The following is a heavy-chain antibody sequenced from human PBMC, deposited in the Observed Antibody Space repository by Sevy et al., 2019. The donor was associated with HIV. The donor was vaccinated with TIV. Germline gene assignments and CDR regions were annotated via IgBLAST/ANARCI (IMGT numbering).Heavy chain of an antibody. CDR2: IWFDGSNT. Sequence: GGSLRLSCAASGFTFSSYGMHWVRQAPGKGLEWVAVIWFDGSNTFYADSVKGRFTISRDIAKNALHLQMNSLRAEVTAVYYCARALEFYDYGAYGSSFMPDYWGQGTLVTVSS. CDR3: ARALEFYDYGAYGSSFMPDY. V-gene: IGHV3-33*01. D-gene: IGHD4-17*01. J-gene: IGHJ4*02. CDR1: GFTFSSYG.